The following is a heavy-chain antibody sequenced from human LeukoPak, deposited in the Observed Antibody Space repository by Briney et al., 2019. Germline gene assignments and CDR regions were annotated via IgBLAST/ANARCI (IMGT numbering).Heavy chain of an antibody. CDR1: GGSISSYY. Sequence: SETLSLTCTVSGGSISSYYWSWIRQPPGKGLEWIGYIYYSGSTNYNPSLKSRVTISVDTSKNQFSLKLSSVTAADTAVYYCARDSRQVVVAALNWFDPWGQGTLVTVSS. CDR2: IYYSGST. D-gene: IGHD2-15*01. V-gene: IGHV4-59*12. J-gene: IGHJ5*02. CDR3: ARDSRQVVVAALNWFDP.